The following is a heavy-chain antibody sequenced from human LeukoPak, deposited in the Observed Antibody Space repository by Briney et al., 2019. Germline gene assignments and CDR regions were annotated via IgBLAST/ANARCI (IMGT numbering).Heavy chain of an antibody. D-gene: IGHD3-10*01. CDR3: ASEEVGEFSYHDGFDI. J-gene: IGHJ3*02. CDR1: GYSFTNYW. Sequence: GESLKISRKVSGYSFTNYWIGWVRQMPGKGLEWMGIIYPGGDSDTRYSPSFQGQVTISADKSISTAYLQWSSLKASDTAMYYCASEEVGEFSYHDGFDIWGQGTMVTVSS. V-gene: IGHV5-51*01. CDR2: IYPGGDSDT.